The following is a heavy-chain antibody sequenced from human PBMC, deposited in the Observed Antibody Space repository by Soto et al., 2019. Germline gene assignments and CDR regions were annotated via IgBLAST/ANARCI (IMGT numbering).Heavy chain of an antibody. Sequence: SETLSLTCAVYGGSFSGYYWSWICQPPGKGLEWIGEINHSGSINHNPSLKSRVTMSLDKSKNQFSLKMTSVTAADTAVYYCASKFGELLADAFDIWGQGTVVTVSS. D-gene: IGHD3-10*01. CDR2: INHSGSI. J-gene: IGHJ3*02. CDR3: ASKFGELLADAFDI. CDR1: GGSFSGYY. V-gene: IGHV4-34*01.